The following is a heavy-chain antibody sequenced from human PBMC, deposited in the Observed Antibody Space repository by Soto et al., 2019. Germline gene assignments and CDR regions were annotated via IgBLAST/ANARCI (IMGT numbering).Heavy chain of an antibody. CDR1: GYTFTGHY. Sequence: GASVKVSCKASGYTFTGHYIHCVRQAPEQGPEWMXXIXXEXGXXXYXXXFQGRVTMTRDTSITTVYMELNNLSPEDTAVYYCGRGRSGQIVVFYWGQGTPVTVSS. V-gene: IGHV1-2*02. CDR2: IXXEXGXX. J-gene: IGHJ4*02. D-gene: IGHD1-26*01. CDR3: GRGRSGQIVVFY.